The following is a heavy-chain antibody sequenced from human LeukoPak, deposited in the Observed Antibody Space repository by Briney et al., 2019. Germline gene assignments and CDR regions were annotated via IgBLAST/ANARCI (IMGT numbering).Heavy chain of an antibody. CDR2: ISGSGGST. CDR3: AKDLTTVTTGDY. V-gene: IGHV3-23*01. CDR1: GFTFSNFA. J-gene: IGHJ4*02. Sequence: GGSLRLSCAASGFTFSNFAMSWVRQAPGKGLEWVSSISGSGGSTYHADSVKGRFTISRDNSKNTLYLHMNSLRAEDTAVYYCAKDLTTVTTGDYWGQGTLVTVSS. D-gene: IGHD4-17*01.